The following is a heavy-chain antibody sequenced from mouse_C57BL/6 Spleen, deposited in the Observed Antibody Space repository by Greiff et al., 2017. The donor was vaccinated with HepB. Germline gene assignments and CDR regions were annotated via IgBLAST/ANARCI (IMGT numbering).Heavy chain of an antibody. CDR3: ARSGGNYGWYFDV. V-gene: IGHV1-53*01. D-gene: IGHD2-1*01. CDR1: GYTFTSYW. Sequence: VQLQQPGTELVKPGASVKLSCKASGYTFTSYWMHWVKQRPGQGLEWIGNINPSNGGTNYNEKFKSKATLTVDKSSSTAYMQLSSLTSEDSAVYYCARSGGNYGWYFDVWGTGTTVTVSS. CDR2: INPSNGGT. J-gene: IGHJ1*03.